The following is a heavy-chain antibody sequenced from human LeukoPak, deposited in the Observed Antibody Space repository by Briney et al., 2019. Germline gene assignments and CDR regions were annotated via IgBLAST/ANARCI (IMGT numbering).Heavy chain of an antibody. J-gene: IGHJ5*02. CDR3: ARVNYYGSGSYYNWFDP. CDR1: GFSISSDYY. CDR2: IYHDGST. V-gene: IGHV4-38-2*02. Sequence: PSETLSLTCNVLGFSISSDYYWGWIRQPPGEGLEWTATIYHDGSTYYNPSLKGRVIISLDTSKNQFSLKLSSVTAADTAVYHCARVNYYGSGSYYNWFDPWGQGTLVTVSS. D-gene: IGHD3-10*01.